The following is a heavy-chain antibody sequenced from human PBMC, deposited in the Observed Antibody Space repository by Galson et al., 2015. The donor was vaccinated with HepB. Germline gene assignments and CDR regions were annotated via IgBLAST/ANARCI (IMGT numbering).Heavy chain of an antibody. Sequence: SLRLSCAASGFTFSDYYMSWIRQAPGKGLEWVSYISSSGSTIYYADSVKGRFTISRDNAKNSLYLQMNSLRAEDTAVYYCARVSCTSCSGVDYWGQGTLVTVSS. V-gene: IGHV3-11*01. D-gene: IGHD2-2*01. J-gene: IGHJ4*02. CDR3: ARVSCTSCSGVDY. CDR1: GFTFSDYY. CDR2: ISSSGSTI.